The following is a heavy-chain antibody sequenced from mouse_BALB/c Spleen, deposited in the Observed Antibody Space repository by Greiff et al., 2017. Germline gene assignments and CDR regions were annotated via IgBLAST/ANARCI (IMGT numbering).Heavy chain of an antibody. CDR3: ALDSSGYAMDY. CDR2: ISYSGST. CDR1: GYSITSDYA. V-gene: IGHV3-2*02. Sequence: EVKLVESGPGLVKPSQSLSLTCTVTGYSITSDYAWNWIRQFPGNKLEWMGYISYSGSTSYNPSLKSRISITRDTSKNQFFLQLNSVTTEDTATYYCALDSSGYAMDYWGQGTSVTVSS. J-gene: IGHJ4*01. D-gene: IGHD3-2*01.